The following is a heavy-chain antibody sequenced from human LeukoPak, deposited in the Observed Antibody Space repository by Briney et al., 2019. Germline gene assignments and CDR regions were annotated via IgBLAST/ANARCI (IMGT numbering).Heavy chain of an antibody. Sequence: KFQGRVTITRDTSASTAYMELSSLRSEDTAVYYCAGDRGGSSPFNWFDPWGQGTLVTVSS. CDR3: AGDRGGSSPFNWFDP. D-gene: IGHD6-13*01. J-gene: IGHJ5*02. V-gene: IGHV1-3*01.